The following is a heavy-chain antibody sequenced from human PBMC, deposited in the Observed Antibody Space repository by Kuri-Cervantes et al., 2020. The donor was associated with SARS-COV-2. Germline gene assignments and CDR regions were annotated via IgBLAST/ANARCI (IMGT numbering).Heavy chain of an antibody. J-gene: IGHJ4*02. CDR1: GFPFSDYR. Sequence: GGSLRLSCAASGFPFSDYRMNWIRQSPGKGLEWVSCIDGYSPYIHYADSVKGRFTISRDNAKSSVFLQMNSLRAEDTAVYYCTTSMIVSAAHYFDYWGQGILVTDSS. CDR3: TTSMIVSAAHYFDY. V-gene: IGHV3-21*01. D-gene: IGHD3-22*01. CDR2: IDGYSPYI.